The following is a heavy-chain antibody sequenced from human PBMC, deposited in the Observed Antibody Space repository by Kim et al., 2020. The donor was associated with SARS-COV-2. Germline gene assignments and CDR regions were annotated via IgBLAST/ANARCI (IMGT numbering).Heavy chain of an antibody. J-gene: IGHJ4*02. V-gene: IGHV2-5*01. D-gene: IGHD1-7*01. Sequence: RYSPSRKSRPTITKDTSKNRVVLTMTNMDPVDTATYYCAHRLSWNYGYFDYWGQGTLVTVSS. CDR3: AHRLSWNYGYFDY.